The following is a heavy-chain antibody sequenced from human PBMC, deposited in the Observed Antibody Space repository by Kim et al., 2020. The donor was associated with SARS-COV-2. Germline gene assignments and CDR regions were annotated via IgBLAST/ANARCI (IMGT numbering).Heavy chain of an antibody. CDR2: GST. Sequence: GSTNYNPSLKSRVTISVDTSKNPFSLKLSSVTAADTAVYYCARGEYYFDYWGQGTLVTVSS. J-gene: IGHJ4*02. CDR3: ARGEYYFDY. V-gene: IGHV4-59*09.